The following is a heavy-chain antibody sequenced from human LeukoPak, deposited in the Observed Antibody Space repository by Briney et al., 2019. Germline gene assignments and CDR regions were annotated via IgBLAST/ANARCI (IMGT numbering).Heavy chain of an antibody. CDR1: GYTFTDYY. D-gene: IGHD6-19*01. V-gene: IGHV1-2*02. CDR2: INPNSAGT. CDR3: AREDSGWYVDY. J-gene: IGHJ4*02. Sequence: SVKVSCKASGYTFTDYYIHWVRQAPGQGLEWMGWINPNSAGTNYAQKFEGRVTMTRDTSISTAYMEMSRLRSDDTAVYYCAREDSGWYVDYWGQGTLVTVSS.